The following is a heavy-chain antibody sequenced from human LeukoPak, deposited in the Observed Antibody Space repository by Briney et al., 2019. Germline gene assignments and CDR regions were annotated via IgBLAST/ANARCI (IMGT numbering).Heavy chain of an antibody. CDR2: ISAYNGNT. CDR3: ARARTTIDNYYYMDV. CDR1: GYTFTGYY. Sequence: ASVKVSCKASGYTFTGYYMHWVRQAPGQGLEWMGWISAYNGNTNYAQKLQGRVTMTTDTSTSTAYMELRSLRSDDTAVYYCARARTTIDNYYYMDVWGKGTTVTVSS. J-gene: IGHJ6*03. V-gene: IGHV1-18*04. D-gene: IGHD3-22*01.